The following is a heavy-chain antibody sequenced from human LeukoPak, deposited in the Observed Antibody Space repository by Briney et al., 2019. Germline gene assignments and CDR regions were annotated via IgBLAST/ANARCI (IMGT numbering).Heavy chain of an antibody. V-gene: IGHV3-48*03. D-gene: IGHD2/OR15-2a*01. J-gene: IGHJ4*02. CDR2: ISSSGNTI. Sequence: GGLLRLSYAASGFTFSNYEMNWVRQAPGKGLEWVSYISSSGNTIYYADSVKGRFTISRDNAKNSLYLQMNSLRAEDTAIYYCARGVSYYFDYWGQGTLVTVSS. CDR3: ARGVSYYFDY. CDR1: GFTFSNYE.